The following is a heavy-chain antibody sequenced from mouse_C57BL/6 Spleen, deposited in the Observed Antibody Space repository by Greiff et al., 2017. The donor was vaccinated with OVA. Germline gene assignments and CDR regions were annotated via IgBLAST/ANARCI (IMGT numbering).Heavy chain of an antibody. Sequence: QVQLQQSGPELVKPGASVKISCKASGYAFSSSWMNWVKQRPGKGLEWIGRIYPGDGDTNYNGKFKGKATLTADKSSSTAYMQLSSLTSEDSAVYFCARYTTVVAEGDFDYWGQGTTLTVSS. CDR1: GYAFSSSW. D-gene: IGHD1-1*01. CDR2: IYPGDGDT. V-gene: IGHV1-82*01. CDR3: ARYTTVVAEGDFDY. J-gene: IGHJ2*01.